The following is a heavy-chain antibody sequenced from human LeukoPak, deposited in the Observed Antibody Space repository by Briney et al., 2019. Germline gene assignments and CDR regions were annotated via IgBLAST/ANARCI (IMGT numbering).Heavy chain of an antibody. D-gene: IGHD3-3*01. CDR2: ISTSSSTI. CDR1: GFTFSSYS. Sequence: PGGSLRLSCAASGFTFSSYSMNWVRQAPGKGLEWVSYISTSSSTIYYADSVKGRFTISRDNAKNSLYLQMNSLRAEDTAVYYCAKGGFWSGPNDAFDIWGQGTMVTVSS. CDR3: AKGGFWSGPNDAFDI. J-gene: IGHJ3*02. V-gene: IGHV3-48*01.